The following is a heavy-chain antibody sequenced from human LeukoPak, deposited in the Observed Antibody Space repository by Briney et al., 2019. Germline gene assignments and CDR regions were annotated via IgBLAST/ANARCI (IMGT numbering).Heavy chain of an antibody. J-gene: IGHJ4*02. Sequence: PSETLSLTCAVYGGSFSGYYWSWIRQPPGKGLEWIGEINHSGSTNYNPSLKSRVTISVDMSKNQFSLKLSSVTAADTAVYYCARHRGSHDYWGQGTLVTVSS. CDR2: INHSGST. CDR1: GGSFSGYY. CDR3: ARHRGSHDY. V-gene: IGHV4-34*01. D-gene: IGHD2-15*01.